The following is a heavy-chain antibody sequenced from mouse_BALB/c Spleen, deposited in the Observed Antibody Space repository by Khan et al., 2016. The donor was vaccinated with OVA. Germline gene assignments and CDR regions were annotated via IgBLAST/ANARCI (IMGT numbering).Heavy chain of an antibody. V-gene: IGHV14-3*02. Sequence: EVQLEESGAELVKPGASVKLSCTASGYNIKDTYMYWLKQWPEQGLEWIGGIDPSNGNTNYDPKFQGKATITADTSSNTAYLQLSCLTSEDTAVCSCARMAKKWGQGTTLTVSS. J-gene: IGHJ2*01. CDR3: ARMAKK. CDR1: GYNIKDTY. CDR2: IDPSNGNT.